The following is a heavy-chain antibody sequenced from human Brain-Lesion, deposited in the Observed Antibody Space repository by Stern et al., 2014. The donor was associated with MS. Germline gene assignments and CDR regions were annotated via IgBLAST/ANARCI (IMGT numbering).Heavy chain of an antibody. Sequence: QMQLVQSGAEVKKPGASVKVSCKASGYTFSSYDITWVRQASGPGLEWMGWMNPYSGNTGYAQKFKGRVSMTSDPSISTVYMELTSLTSDDTAVYFCARAVRNQLLSEYWGQGTLVTVSS. CDR3: ARAVRNQLLSEY. V-gene: IGHV1-8*01. J-gene: IGHJ4*02. CDR1: GYTFSSYD. CDR2: MNPYSGNT. D-gene: IGHD2-2*01.